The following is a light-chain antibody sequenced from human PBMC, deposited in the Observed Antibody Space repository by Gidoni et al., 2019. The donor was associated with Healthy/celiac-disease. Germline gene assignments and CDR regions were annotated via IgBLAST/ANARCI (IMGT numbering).Light chain of an antibody. Sequence: DIKMIQPPSSLSSSVGGRVTITCRASKSISSYLNWYQKKPGKAPKLLMYAASSLQRGVPSRFSGSGSGTDFTLPITSLQPEDFATYYCQQSYITHSTFGQGTKLEIK. CDR2: AAS. J-gene: IGKJ2*01. CDR1: KSISSY. CDR3: QQSYITHST. V-gene: IGKV1-39*01.